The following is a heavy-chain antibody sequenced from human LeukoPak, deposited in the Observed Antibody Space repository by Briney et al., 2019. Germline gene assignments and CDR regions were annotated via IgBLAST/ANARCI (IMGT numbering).Heavy chain of an antibody. V-gene: IGHV4-30-2*01. Sequence: SSETLSLTCAVSGASISSGGYSWSWIRQPPGKGLEWIGYIYHSGSTYYNPSLKSRVTISVDRSKNQFSLKLSSVTAEDTAVYYCARTRMVMATMLPDAFDIWGQGTMVTVSS. CDR1: GASISSGGYS. J-gene: IGHJ3*02. D-gene: IGHD5-24*01. CDR3: ARTRMVMATMLPDAFDI. CDR2: IYHSGST.